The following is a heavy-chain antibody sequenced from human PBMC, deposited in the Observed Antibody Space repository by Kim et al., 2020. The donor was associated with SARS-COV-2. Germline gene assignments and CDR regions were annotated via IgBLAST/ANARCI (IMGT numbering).Heavy chain of an antibody. CDR1: GFTFSSSW. CDR2: IKQDGSEK. Sequence: GGSLRLSCAASGFTFSSSWMSWVRQPPGKGLEWVANIKQDGSEKYYVDPVKGRFTISRDNAKKSLYLQMNSLRAEDTVVYYCAREVVLTFDYWGQGTLVTVSS. CDR3: AREVVLTFDY. J-gene: IGHJ4*02. V-gene: IGHV3-7*03.